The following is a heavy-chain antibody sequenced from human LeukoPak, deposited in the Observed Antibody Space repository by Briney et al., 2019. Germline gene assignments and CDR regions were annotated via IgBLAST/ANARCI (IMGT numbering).Heavy chain of an antibody. V-gene: IGHV5-51*01. J-gene: IGHJ4*02. D-gene: IGHD6-19*01. CDR2: IYPGDSDT. CDR3: VRLGNSGWQDFDY. Sequence: GESLKISCKGSGYSFTSYWLGWVRQMPGKGLEWMGIIYPGDSDTRYSPSFQGQVTISADKSINTAYLHWSSLKASDSAMYYCVRLGNSGWQDFDYWGQGILVTVSS. CDR1: GYSFTSYW.